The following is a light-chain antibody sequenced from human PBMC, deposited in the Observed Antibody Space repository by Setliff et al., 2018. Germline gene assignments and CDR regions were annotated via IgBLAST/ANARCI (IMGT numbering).Light chain of an antibody. CDR3: SSYVGSSTPHV. CDR1: NSDVGSYNH. J-gene: IGLJ1*01. CDR2: EVT. V-gene: IGLV2-23*02. Sequence: QFVLTQPASVSGFLGQSITISCTGTNSDVGSYNHFSWYQQHPGKTPKLMIYEVTMRPSGISNSFSGSKSGNAASLTISGLQAEDEAEYYCSSYVGSSTPHVFGTGTKVTV.